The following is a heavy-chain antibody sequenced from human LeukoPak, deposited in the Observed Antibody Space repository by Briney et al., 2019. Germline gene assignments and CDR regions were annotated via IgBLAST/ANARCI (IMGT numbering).Heavy chain of an antibody. J-gene: IGHJ5*02. V-gene: IGHV1-24*01. CDR3: ATWVLWFGETISPRWFDP. Sequence: ASVKVSCKASGYTFTGYYMHWVRQAPGKGLEWMGGFDPEDGETIYAQKFQGRVTMTEDTSTDTAYMELSSLRSEDTAVYYCATWVLWFGETISPRWFDPWGQGTLVTVSS. CDR1: GYTFTGYY. D-gene: IGHD3-10*01. CDR2: FDPEDGET.